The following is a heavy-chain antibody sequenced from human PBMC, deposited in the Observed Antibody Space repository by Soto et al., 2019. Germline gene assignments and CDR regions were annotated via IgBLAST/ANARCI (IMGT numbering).Heavy chain of an antibody. D-gene: IGHD1-26*01. V-gene: IGHV3-30*03. Sequence: QGRLVESGGGVVQPGRSLRLSCAASGFGFSNYGMHWVRQAPGKGLEWVAAISYDGTNKYYGDSVRGRLTISRDNSKNTLYLQMSSLRADDTAVYYCARDPSATGTYYADWGQGTLVTVSS. CDR1: GFGFSNYG. J-gene: IGHJ4*02. CDR2: ISYDGTNK. CDR3: ARDPSATGTYYAD.